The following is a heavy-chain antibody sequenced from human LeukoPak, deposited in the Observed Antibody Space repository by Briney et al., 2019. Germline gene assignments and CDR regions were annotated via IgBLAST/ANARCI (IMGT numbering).Heavy chain of an antibody. CDR2: IYYSGCT. CDR1: GGSISSYY. CDR3: ARGDYDSSGYYYPFDYYYYYMDV. J-gene: IGHJ6*03. V-gene: IGHV4-59*01. Sequence: SETLSLTCTVSGGSISSYYWSWIRQPPGKGLEWIGYIYYSGCTNYNPSLKSRVTISVDTSKNQFSLKLSSVTAADTAVYYCARGDYDSSGYYYPFDYYYYYMDVWGKGTTVTISS. D-gene: IGHD3-22*01.